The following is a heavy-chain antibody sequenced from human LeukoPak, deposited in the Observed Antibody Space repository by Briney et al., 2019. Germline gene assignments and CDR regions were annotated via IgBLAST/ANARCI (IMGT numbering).Heavy chain of an antibody. Sequence: GESLKISCKGSGYSFTSYWIAWVRQMPGKGLEWMGIIYPGDSDTRYSPSFQGLLTISADKSISTAYLQRSSLKASDTATYYCARRKDGVDVWGQGTTVTVSS. V-gene: IGHV5-51*01. CDR2: IYPGDSDT. CDR3: ARRKDGVDV. J-gene: IGHJ6*02. CDR1: GYSFTSYW.